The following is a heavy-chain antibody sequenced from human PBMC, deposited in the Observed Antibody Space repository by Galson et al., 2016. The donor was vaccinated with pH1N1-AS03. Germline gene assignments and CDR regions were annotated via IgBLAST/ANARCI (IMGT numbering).Heavy chain of an antibody. J-gene: IGHJ4*02. CDR2: ISFDGTNK. V-gene: IGHV3-30*18. CDR1: GFTISNFG. Sequence: SLRLSCAASGFTISNFGMLWVRQAPGQGLEWVATISFDGTNKYYADSVKGRFSISRDNSKNTLFLQMSALRAEDTAVYYFANDFNYDFWSGYSFYWGQGALVTVSS. CDR3: ANDFNYDFWSGYSFY. D-gene: IGHD3/OR15-3a*01.